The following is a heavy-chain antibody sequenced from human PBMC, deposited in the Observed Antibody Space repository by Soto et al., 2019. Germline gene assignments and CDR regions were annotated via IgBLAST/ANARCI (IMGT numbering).Heavy chain of an antibody. CDR3: AKDLLLTPVTTPGI. Sequence: QVQLVESGGGVVQPGRSLRLSCAASGFTFNSHGMHWVRQAPGKGLEWMAVISYDGNNKYYADSVKGRFAISRDNFNNTLYLQMDSLRAEDTAVYYCAKDLLLTPVTTPGIWGQGTRVTVSS. J-gene: IGHJ3*02. CDR2: ISYDGNNK. D-gene: IGHD4-17*01. CDR1: GFTFNSHG. V-gene: IGHV3-30*18.